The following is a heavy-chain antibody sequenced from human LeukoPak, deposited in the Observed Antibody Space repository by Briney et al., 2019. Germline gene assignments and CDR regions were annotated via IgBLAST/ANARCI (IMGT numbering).Heavy chain of an antibody. CDR3: ARGNGSGTDAFDI. J-gene: IGHJ3*02. D-gene: IGHD3-10*01. CDR2: ISTSTSTI. CDR1: GFTFSDYS. Sequence: GGSLRLSCAASGFTFSDYSMNWVRQAPGKGLEWVSYISTSTSTIYYADSVKGRFTISRDNAKNSLYLQMNSLRAEDTAVYYCARGNGSGTDAFDIWGQGTMVTVSS. V-gene: IGHV3-48*01.